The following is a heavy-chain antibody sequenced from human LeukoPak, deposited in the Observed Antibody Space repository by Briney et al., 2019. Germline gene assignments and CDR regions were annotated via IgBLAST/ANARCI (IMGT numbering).Heavy chain of an antibody. CDR3: AKAFDSSGWYVASWFDP. V-gene: IGHV3-7*03. Sequence: PGGSLRLSCAASGFTFRTYWMRWVRQAPGKGVEWVANITQDGSEKYYVDSVKGRFTISRDNAKISLYLQMNSLRAEDTALYYCAKAFDSSGWYVASWFDPWGQGTLVTVSS. CDR2: ITQDGSEK. J-gene: IGHJ5*02. CDR1: GFTFRTYW. D-gene: IGHD6-19*01.